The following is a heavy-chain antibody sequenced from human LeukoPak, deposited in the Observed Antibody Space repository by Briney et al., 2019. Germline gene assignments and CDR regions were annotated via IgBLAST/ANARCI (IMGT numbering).Heavy chain of an antibody. CDR2: INHSGST. CDR3: ARAYGDHDLCAFDI. CDR1: GGSFSGYY. V-gene: IGHV4-34*01. D-gene: IGHD4-17*01. Sequence: SETLSLTCAVYGGSFSGYYWSWIRQPPGKGLEWIGEINHSGSTNYNPSLKSRVTISVDTSKNQFSLKLSSVTAADTAVYYCARAYGDHDLCAFDIWGQGTMVTVSS. J-gene: IGHJ3*02.